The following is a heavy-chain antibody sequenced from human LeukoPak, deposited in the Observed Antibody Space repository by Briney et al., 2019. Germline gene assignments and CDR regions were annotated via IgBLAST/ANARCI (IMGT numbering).Heavy chain of an antibody. V-gene: IGHV3-21*06. Sequence: GGSLRLSCTTSGLTFSTSGFNWVRQAPGKGLEWVASIGPTGFDRYHADSIKGRFTISRDNANNFLYLQMDSLRAEDTAVYYCATETNGRHYDYWGQGTLLTISS. CDR3: ATETNGRHYDY. D-gene: IGHD1-14*01. CDR1: GLTFSTSG. J-gene: IGHJ4*02. CDR2: IGPTGFDR.